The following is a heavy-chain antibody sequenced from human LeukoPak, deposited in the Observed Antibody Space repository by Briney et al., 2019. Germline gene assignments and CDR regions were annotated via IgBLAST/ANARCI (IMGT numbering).Heavy chain of an antibody. D-gene: IGHD6-19*01. V-gene: IGHV4-59*08. J-gene: IGHJ4*02. CDR3: ASMRSSGWYRFDY. CDR2: IYYSGST. CDR1: GGSISSYY. Sequence: SETLSLTCTVSGGSISSYYWSWIRQPPGKGLEWIGYIYYSGSTNYNPSLKSRVTISVDTSKNQFSLKLSSVTAADTAVYYCASMRSSGWYRFDYWGQGTVATVSS.